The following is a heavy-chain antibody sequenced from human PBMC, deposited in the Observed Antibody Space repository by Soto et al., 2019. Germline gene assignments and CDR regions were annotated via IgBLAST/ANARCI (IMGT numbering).Heavy chain of an antibody. D-gene: IGHD3-16*02. CDR2: IKSKTDGGTT. V-gene: IGHV3-15*01. CDR3: TRDASRNYDYIWGSYRYPHFDY. CDR1: GFTFSNAW. J-gene: IGHJ4*02. Sequence: EVQLVESGGGLVKPGGSLRLSCAASGFTFSNAWMSWVRQAPGKGLEWVGRIKSKTDGGTTDYAAPVKGRFTISRDDSKNPLYLQMNSLKTEDTAVYYCTRDASRNYDYIWGSYRYPHFDYWGQGTLVTVSS.